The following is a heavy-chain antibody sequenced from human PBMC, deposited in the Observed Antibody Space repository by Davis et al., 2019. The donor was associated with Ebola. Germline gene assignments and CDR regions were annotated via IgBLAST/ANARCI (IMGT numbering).Heavy chain of an antibody. CDR1: GGSISSHY. CDR3: ARRGSELVWGYYYYYYMDV. V-gene: IGHV4-59*11. D-gene: IGHD6-13*01. Sequence: PSETLSLTCTVSGGSISSHYWSWIRQPPGKGLEWIGYTYYSGSTNYNLSLKSRVTISVDTSKNQFSLKLSSVTAADTAVYYCARRGSELVWGYYYYYYMDVWGKGTTVTVSS. CDR2: TYYSGST. J-gene: IGHJ6*03.